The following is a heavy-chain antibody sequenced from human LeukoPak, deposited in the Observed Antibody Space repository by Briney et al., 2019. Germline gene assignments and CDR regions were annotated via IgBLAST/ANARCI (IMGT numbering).Heavy chain of an antibody. CDR2: ISAYNGNT. D-gene: IGHD5-18*01. Sequence: GASVKVSCKASGYTFTSYGISWVRQAPGQGLEWMGWISAYNGNTNYAQKLQGRVTMTTDTSTSTAYMELRSLRSDDTAVYYCARDRRGYSYGYETPWSYYGMDVWGKGTTVTVSS. CDR3: ARDRRGYSYGYETPWSYYGMDV. CDR1: GYTFTSYG. V-gene: IGHV1-18*04. J-gene: IGHJ6*04.